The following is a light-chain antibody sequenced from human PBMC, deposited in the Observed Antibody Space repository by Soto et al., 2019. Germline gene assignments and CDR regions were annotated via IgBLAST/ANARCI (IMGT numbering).Light chain of an antibody. CDR2: GNS. J-gene: IGLJ2*01. CDR3: PSYGSILSGSI. Sequence: QSVLTQPPSVSGAPGQRVTISCTGSSSNIGAGYDVHWYQQLPGTAPKLLIYGNSNRPSGVPDRFSGSKSGTSASLAITGLQADDAADYCCPSYGSILSGSIFGGGTKLTVL. CDR1: SSNIGAGYD. V-gene: IGLV1-40*01.